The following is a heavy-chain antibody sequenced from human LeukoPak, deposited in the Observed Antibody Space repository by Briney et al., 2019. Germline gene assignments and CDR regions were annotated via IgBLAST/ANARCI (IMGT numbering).Heavy chain of an antibody. CDR1: GYTFTSYG. J-gene: IGHJ3*02. Sequence: ATVKVSCKGSGYTFTSYGISWVRQAPGQGLEWKGWVSAYNGNTNYAQKLQGRVTMTTDTSTSTAYMELRSLRSDDTAVYYCARVEYSSSPRGGDAFDIWGQGTMVTVSS. CDR3: ARVEYSSSPRGGDAFDI. V-gene: IGHV1-18*01. D-gene: IGHD6-6*01. CDR2: VSAYNGNT.